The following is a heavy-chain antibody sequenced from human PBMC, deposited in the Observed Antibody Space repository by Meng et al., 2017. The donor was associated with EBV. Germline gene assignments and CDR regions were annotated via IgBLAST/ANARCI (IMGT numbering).Heavy chain of an antibody. J-gene: IGHJ4*02. CDR1: GGPFRYYA. V-gene: IGHV1-69*01. CDR3: ASGSGRGYTPDY. D-gene: IGHD3-10*01. CDR2: FLPRLGAP. Sequence: QGQLVEAGAEVKKPGSPVKVSCKTSGGPFRYYAISWVRQAPGQGLEWLGGFLPRLGAPNYAQKFHGRVKITADESTSTHYMDLSSLRSEDTAIYYCASGSGRGYTPDYWGQATLVTVSS.